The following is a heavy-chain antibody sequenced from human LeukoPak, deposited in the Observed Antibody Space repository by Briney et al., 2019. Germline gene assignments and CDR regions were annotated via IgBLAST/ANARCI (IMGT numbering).Heavy chain of an antibody. CDR1: EFVLSSHA. Sequence: PGGSLRLSCVASEFVLSSHAMIWVRQAPGKGLEWISSITSSSSDIFYADSVRGRFTISRDNAKNSLYLQMNSLRAEDTAVYYCARRKDIVVVPPRGAFDIWGQGTMVTVSS. J-gene: IGHJ3*02. CDR3: ARRKDIVVVPPRGAFDI. CDR2: ITSSSSDI. D-gene: IGHD2-2*01. V-gene: IGHV3-21*01.